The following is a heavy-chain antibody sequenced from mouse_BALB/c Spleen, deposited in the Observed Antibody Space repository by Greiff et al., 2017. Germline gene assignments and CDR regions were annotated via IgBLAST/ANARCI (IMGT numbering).Heavy chain of an antibody. Sequence: QVQLQQSGAELMKPGASVKISCKATGYTFSSYWIEWVKQRPGHGLEWIGEILPGSGSTNYNEKFKSKATLTVDKSSSTAYMQLSSLTSEDSAVYYCARITTAPYAMDYWGQGTSVTVSS. V-gene: IGHV1-9*01. CDR3: ARITTAPYAMDY. CDR2: ILPGSGST. D-gene: IGHD1-2*01. J-gene: IGHJ4*01. CDR1: GYTFSSYW.